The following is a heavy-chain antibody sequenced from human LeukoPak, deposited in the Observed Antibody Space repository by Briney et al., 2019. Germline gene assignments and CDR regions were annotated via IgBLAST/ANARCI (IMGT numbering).Heavy chain of an antibody. CDR2: ISSSGSTI. D-gene: IGHD3-3*01. V-gene: IGHV3-11*01. CDR3: ARDTIFGFYFDY. CDR1: GGSFSGYY. Sequence: LSLTCAVYGGSFSGYYWSWIRQAPGKGLEWVSYISSSGSTIYYADSVKGRFTISRDNAKNSLYLQMNSLRAEDTAVYYCARDTIFGFYFDYWGQGTLVTVSS. J-gene: IGHJ4*02.